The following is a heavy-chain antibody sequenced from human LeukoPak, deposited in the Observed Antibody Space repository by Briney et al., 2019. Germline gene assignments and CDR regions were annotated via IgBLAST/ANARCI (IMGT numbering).Heavy chain of an antibody. D-gene: IGHD2/OR15-2a*01. CDR1: GFILSTYD. J-gene: IGHJ3*01. Sequence: PGGSLRLSCAGSGFILSTYDMNWVRQAPGKGLEWVSYISSSSKTLYYADSVKGRFAISRDNARKSVYLQMNSLSAEDTAVYFCARKDYFYDSFDVWGQGTMVTVSS. CDR3: ARKDYFYDSFDV. V-gene: IGHV3-48*01. CDR2: ISSSSKTL.